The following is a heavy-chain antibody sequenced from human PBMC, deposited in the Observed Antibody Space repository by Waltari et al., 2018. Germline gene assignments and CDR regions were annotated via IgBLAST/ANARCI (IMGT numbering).Heavy chain of an antibody. J-gene: IGHJ3*02. D-gene: IGHD6-6*01. CDR1: GFTFSSYE. V-gene: IGHV3-48*03. CDR3: ASRYCSSRYFAFDI. CDR2: ISSSGSTI. Sequence: EVQLVESGGGLVQPGGSLRLSCAASGFTFSSYEMNWVRKAPGKGLEWVSYISSSGSTIYYADTDKGRFTIPRDNAKNSVYLQMNILMAVDTAVYYCASRYCSSRYFAFDIWGQGTMVTVSS.